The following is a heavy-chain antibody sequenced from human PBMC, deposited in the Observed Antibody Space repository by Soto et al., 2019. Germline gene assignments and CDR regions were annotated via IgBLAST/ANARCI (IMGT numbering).Heavy chain of an antibody. CDR1: GFTFSSYA. CDR2: ISASGTNT. Sequence: QVLESGGDLVQPGGSLRLSCAAYGFTFSSYAMNWVRQAPGQGLEWVSTISASGTNTFHGDSVRGRFTVSRDNSKNTLYLQMSSLRADDTAIYYSVALLVERPYIFDIWGQGTMVTVSS. D-gene: IGHD1-1*01. CDR3: VALLVERPYIFDI. V-gene: IGHV3-23*01. J-gene: IGHJ3*02.